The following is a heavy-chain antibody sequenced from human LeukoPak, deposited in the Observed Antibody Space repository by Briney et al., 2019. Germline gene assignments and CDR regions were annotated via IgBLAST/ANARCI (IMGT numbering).Heavy chain of an antibody. CDR2: ISAYNGNT. J-gene: IGHJ6*03. Sequence: ASVKVSCKASGYTFTSYGISWVRQAPGQGLEWMGWISAYNGNTNYAQKPQGRVTMTTDTSTSTAYMERGSLRSDDTAVYYCGSSFGEQLWFHQVMDVWGKGTTVTVSS. CDR1: GYTFTSYG. CDR3: GSSFGEQLWFHQVMDV. V-gene: IGHV1-18*01. D-gene: IGHD5-18*01.